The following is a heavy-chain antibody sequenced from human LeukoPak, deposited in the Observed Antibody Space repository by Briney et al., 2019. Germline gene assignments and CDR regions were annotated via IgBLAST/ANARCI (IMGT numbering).Heavy chain of an antibody. CDR1: AFTFNNNS. J-gene: IGHJ4*02. D-gene: IGHD3-22*01. CDR3: ARPMYYDSSGLDY. V-gene: IGHV3-48*04. Sequence: GGSLRLSCAASAFTFNNNSMSWVRQAPGKGLEWVSYISSTGRPIYYADSVKGRFTISRDNAKNSLYLQMNSLRAEDTAVYYCARPMYYDSSGLDYWGQGTLVIVSS. CDR2: ISSTGRPI.